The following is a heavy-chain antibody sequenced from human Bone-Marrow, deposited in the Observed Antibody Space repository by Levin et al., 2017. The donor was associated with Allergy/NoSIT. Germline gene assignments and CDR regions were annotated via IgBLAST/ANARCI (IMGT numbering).Heavy chain of an antibody. D-gene: IGHD3-22*01. CDR1: GGSISSRDYY. Sequence: KPSETLSLTCTVSGGSISSRDYYWSWIRQHPGKGLELIGYISYSGSTYYNPSLKSRLTISVDTSKNQFYLNLSSVTAADTALYYCARDDYFDTSAFPNWGQGTLVTVSS. J-gene: IGHJ4*02. CDR2: ISYSGST. CDR3: ARDDYFDTSAFPN. V-gene: IGHV4-31*03.